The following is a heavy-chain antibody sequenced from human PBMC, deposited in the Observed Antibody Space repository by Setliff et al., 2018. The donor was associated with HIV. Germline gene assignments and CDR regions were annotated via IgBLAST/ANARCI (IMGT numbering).Heavy chain of an antibody. J-gene: IGHJ4*02. Sequence: PGGSLRLSCAASGFTFSTYAMGWVRQAPGKGLEWVSSISGSGSSTYYIDSVKGRFTISRDRNTLYLQMNGLRAEDTALYYCAKVRPRQLVSAKPPYFFDYWGQGTLVTVSS. CDR1: GFTFSTYA. CDR2: ISGSGSST. D-gene: IGHD6-13*01. CDR3: AKVRPRQLVSAKPPYFFDY. V-gene: IGHV3-23*01.